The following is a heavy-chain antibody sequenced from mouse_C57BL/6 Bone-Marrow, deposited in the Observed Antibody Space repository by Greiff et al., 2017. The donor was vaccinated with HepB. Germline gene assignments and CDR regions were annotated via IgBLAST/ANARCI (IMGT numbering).Heavy chain of an antibody. CDR2: FYPRSGNT. CDR3: ARGGRYYAMDY. CDR1: GYTFTSYG. V-gene: IGHV1-81*01. J-gene: IGHJ4*01. D-gene: IGHD3-3*01. Sequence: VQLQPSGAELARPGASVKLSCTASGYTFTSYGISWVKRRTGQGLEWIGEFYPRSGNTYYNEKFKGKATLTADKTSSTAYMELRSLTSDDSAVYFCARGGRYYAMDYWGQGTSVTVSS.